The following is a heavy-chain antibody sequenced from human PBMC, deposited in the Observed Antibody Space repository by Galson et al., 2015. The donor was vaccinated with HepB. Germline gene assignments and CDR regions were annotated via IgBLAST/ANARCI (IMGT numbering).Heavy chain of an antibody. Sequence: SLRLSCAASGFTFSSSAMHWVRQAPGKGLEWVAVISYDGSNKYYADSVKGRFTISRDNSKKTLYLQMNSLRAEDTAVYYCARGGYNWNDEGNYWGQGTLVTVSS. CDR1: GFTFSSSA. J-gene: IGHJ4*02. D-gene: IGHD1-1*01. V-gene: IGHV3-30-3*01. CDR3: ARGGYNWNDEGNY. CDR2: ISYDGSNK.